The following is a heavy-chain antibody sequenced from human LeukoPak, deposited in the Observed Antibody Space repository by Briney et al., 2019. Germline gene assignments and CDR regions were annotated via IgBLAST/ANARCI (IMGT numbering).Heavy chain of an antibody. CDR3: ARGTRHSSSWYVARGWHFDY. Sequence: ASVKVSCKASGYTFTGYYMHWVRQAPGQGLEWMGWINPNSGGTNYAQKFQGRVTMTRDTSISTAYMELSRLRSDDTAVYYCARGTRHSSSWYVARGWHFDYWGQGTLVTVSS. V-gene: IGHV1-2*02. D-gene: IGHD6-13*01. J-gene: IGHJ4*02. CDR2: INPNSGGT. CDR1: GYTFTGYY.